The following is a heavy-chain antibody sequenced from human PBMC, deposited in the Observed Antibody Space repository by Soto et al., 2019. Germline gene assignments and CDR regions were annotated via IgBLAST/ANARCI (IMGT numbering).Heavy chain of an antibody. V-gene: IGHV6-1*01. D-gene: IGHD2-2*01. J-gene: IGHJ5*02. CDR1: GDSVSSNSAA. CDR3: AREGDCSSTSCSNVVRDNWFDP. Sequence: PSQTLSLTCAISGDSVSSNSAAWNWIRQSPSRGLEWLGRTYYRSKWYNDYAVSVKSRITINPDTSKNQFSLQLNSVTPEDTAVYYCAREGDCSSTSCSNVVRDNWFDPWGQGTLVTVSS. CDR2: TYYRSKWYN.